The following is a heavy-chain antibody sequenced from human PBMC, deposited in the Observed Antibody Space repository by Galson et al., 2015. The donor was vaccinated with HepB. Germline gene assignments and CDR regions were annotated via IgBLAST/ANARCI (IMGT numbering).Heavy chain of an antibody. Sequence: SLRLSCAASGFTFSNAWMSWVRQAPGKGLEWVGRIKSKTDGGTTDYAAPVKGRFTISRDASKNTLYLQMNSLKTEDTAVYYCTTDAISGVVMMFDPWGQGTLVTVSS. D-gene: IGHD3-3*01. V-gene: IGHV3-15*01. CDR1: GFTFSNAW. CDR2: IKSKTDGGTT. CDR3: TTDAISGVVMMFDP. J-gene: IGHJ5*02.